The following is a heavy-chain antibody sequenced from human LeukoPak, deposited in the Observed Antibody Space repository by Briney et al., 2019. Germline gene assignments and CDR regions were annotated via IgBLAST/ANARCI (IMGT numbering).Heavy chain of an antibody. D-gene: IGHD3-10*01. CDR2: IFGSGPT. V-gene: IGHV3-53*01. CDR3: AISGLGFGEFRGLDY. J-gene: IGHJ4*02. CDR1: GFNVSTNY. Sequence: GGSLRLSCAASGFNVSTNYMNWVRQAPGRGLEWVSVIFGSGPTYYADSVKGRFTISRDTSKNALYLQMNSLRAEDTAVYYCAISGLGFGEFRGLDYWGQGTLVTVSS.